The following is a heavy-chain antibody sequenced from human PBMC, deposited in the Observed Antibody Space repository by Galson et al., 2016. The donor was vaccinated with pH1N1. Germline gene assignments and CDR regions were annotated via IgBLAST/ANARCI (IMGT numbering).Heavy chain of an antibody. CDR2: VYYNGKT. Sequence: SETLSLTCPVSGGSVSRGTYYWSWLRQSPGKRLEWIGYVYYNGKTNYNPSLKSRVNMSIDRSKNQFSLTLRSVTAADTAVYFCTRDPTYSNSWYWYFDLWGRGTPVAVSS. D-gene: IGHD6-13*01. CDR1: GGSVSRGTYY. V-gene: IGHV4-61*01. CDR3: TRDPTYSNSWYWYFDL. J-gene: IGHJ2*01.